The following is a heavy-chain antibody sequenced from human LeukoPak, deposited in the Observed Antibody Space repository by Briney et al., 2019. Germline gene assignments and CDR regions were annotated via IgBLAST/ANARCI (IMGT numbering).Heavy chain of an antibody. J-gene: IGHJ4*02. CDR1: GFTFDDYA. CDR3: AKDIWGIVGATTGFDS. V-gene: IGHV3-9*01. Sequence: GRSLRLSCAASGFTFDDYATHWVRQVPGKGLEWVSGIISFRGNIGHADSVKGPFTLSRDNAKNSLYLQMNSLRAEDTALYSCAKDIWGIVGATTGFDSWGPGTLVTVSS. D-gene: IGHD1-26*01. CDR2: IISFRGNI.